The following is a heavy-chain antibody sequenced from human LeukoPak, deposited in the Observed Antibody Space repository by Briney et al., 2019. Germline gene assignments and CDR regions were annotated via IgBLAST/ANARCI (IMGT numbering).Heavy chain of an antibody. D-gene: IGHD6-13*01. V-gene: IGHV1-69*05. Sequence: ASVKVSCKASGGTFSSYAISWVRQAPGQGLKWMGGIIPIFGTANYAQKFQGRVTITTDESTSTAYMELSSLRSEDTAVYYCAKAAAGNYYYYYMDVWGKGTTVTVSS. CDR2: IIPIFGTA. CDR1: GGTFSSYA. CDR3: AKAAAGNYYYYYMDV. J-gene: IGHJ6*03.